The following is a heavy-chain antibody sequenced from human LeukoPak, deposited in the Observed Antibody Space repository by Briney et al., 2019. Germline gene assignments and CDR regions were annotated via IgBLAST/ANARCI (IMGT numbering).Heavy chain of an antibody. CDR2: LRYDGSTA. CDR1: GFTLSSYG. CDR3: AKDPYGGTYPSYFDY. V-gene: IGHV3-30*02. Sequence: GGSLRLSCAASGFTLSSYGMNWVRQAPGKGLDWVAFLRYDGSTAFYEDSVKGRFTISRDSSKKTLYLQMNRLTHGDTAIYYCAKDPYGGTYPSYFDYWGQGTLVTVSS. J-gene: IGHJ4*02. D-gene: IGHD1-26*01.